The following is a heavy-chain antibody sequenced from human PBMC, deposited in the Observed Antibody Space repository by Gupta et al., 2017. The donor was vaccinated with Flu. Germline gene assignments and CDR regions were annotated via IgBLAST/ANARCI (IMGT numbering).Heavy chain of an antibody. CDR2: INHSGST. D-gene: IGHD3-22*01. J-gene: IGHJ4*02. V-gene: IGHV4-34*01. CDR3: LGLDYDSSGYYPSGGDY. CDR1: GGSFSGYY. Sequence: QVQLQQWGAGLLKPSETLSLTCAVYGGSFSGYYWSWIRQPPGKGLEWIGEINHSGSTNYNPSLKSRVTTSVDTSKNQFSLKLSSVTAADTAVYYCLGLDYDSSGYYPSGGDYWGQGTLVTVSS.